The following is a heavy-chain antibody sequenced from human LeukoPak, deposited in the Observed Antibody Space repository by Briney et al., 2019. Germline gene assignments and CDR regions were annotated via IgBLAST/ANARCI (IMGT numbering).Heavy chain of an antibody. CDR2: IYYSGST. Sequence: PSETLSLTCTVSGGSISSYYWSWIRQPPGKGLEWIGYIYYSGSTNYNPSLKSRVTISVDTSKNQFSLKLSSVTAADTAVYYCARDLTSGYSLNDAFDTWGQGTMVTVSS. V-gene: IGHV4-59*01. CDR3: ARDLTSGYSLNDAFDT. D-gene: IGHD3-22*01. CDR1: GGSISSYY. J-gene: IGHJ3*02.